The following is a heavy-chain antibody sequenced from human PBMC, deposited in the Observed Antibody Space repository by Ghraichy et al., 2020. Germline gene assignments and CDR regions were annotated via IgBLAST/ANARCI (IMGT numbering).Heavy chain of an antibody. CDR2: IYWDDEK. V-gene: IGHV2-5*02. J-gene: IGHJ4*02. D-gene: IGHD3-16*01. Sequence: SGPTLVKPTQTLTLTCTFSGFSLRNSGVAVGWIRQPPGKALEWLAIIYWDDEKHYSPSLRSRLTITKDTSKNLVVSSMTNMDPVDTATYFCAHRLGGFFDYWGQGTLVTVSS. CDR3: AHRLGGFFDY. CDR1: GFSLRNSGVA.